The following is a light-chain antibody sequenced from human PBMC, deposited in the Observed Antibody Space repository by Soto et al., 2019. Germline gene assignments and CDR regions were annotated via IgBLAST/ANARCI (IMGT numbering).Light chain of an antibody. CDR2: EVS. V-gene: IGLV2-8*01. J-gene: IGLJ1*01. CDR1: SSDVGVYNY. CDR3: SSYAGSNNLGV. Sequence: QSALTQPPSASGSPGQSVTISCTGTSSDVGVYNYVSWYQQHPGKAPKLMIYEVSKRPSGVPDRFSGSKSGNTASLTVSGLQAEEEADYYCSSYAGSNNLGVFGTGTKLTVL.